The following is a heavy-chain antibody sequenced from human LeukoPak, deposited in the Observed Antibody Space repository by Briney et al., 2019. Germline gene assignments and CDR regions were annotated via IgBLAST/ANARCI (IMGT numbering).Heavy chain of an antibody. CDR2: IYYSGST. D-gene: IGHD3-16*01. V-gene: IGHV4-59*01. Sequence: MASETLSLTCTVSGSSISSYYWSWIRQPPGKGLEWIGYIYYSGSTNYNPSLKSRVTISVDTSKNQFSLKLSSVTAADTAVYYCARGVVGLHLGESPGLDWFDPWGQGTLVTVSS. J-gene: IGHJ5*02. CDR3: ARGVVGLHLGESPGLDWFDP. CDR1: GSSISSYY.